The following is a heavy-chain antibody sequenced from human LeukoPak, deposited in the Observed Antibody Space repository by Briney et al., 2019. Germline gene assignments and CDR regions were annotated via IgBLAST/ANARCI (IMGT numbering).Heavy chain of an antibody. CDR2: ISSSSRYR. J-gene: IGHJ4*02. CDR1: GFTFSSYS. Sequence: PGGSLRLSCAASGFTFSSYSMNWGRQAPGKGLEWVSSISSSSRYRYYADSVKGRFTISRDNSKNTLYLQMNSLRAEDTALYYCAKDVKYNWNYIDYWGQGALVTVSS. D-gene: IGHD1-20*01. CDR3: AKDVKYNWNYIDY. V-gene: IGHV3-21*01.